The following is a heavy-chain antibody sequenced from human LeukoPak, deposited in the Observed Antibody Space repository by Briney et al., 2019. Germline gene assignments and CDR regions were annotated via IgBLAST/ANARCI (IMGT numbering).Heavy chain of an antibody. CDR1: GFTFSSYA. Sequence: GGSLRLSCAASGFTFSSYAMSWVRQAPGKGLEWVSVLYSGGTTYYADSVKDRFTMSRDNSKNTVYLQMKSLRAEDTAVYYCARGGESPSAFDYWGQGTLVTVSS. CDR3: ARGGESPSAFDY. CDR2: LYSGGTT. D-gene: IGHD3-10*01. V-gene: IGHV3-23*03. J-gene: IGHJ4*02.